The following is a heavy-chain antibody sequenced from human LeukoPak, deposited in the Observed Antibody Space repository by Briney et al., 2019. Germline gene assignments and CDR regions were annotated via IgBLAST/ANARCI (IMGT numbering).Heavy chain of an antibody. J-gene: IGHJ4*02. V-gene: IGHV3-74*01. CDR2: INTDGNST. CDR3: ARDGLLRYFDWSTNSPFDY. CDR1: GFTFSSYW. D-gene: IGHD3-9*01. Sequence: GGSLRLSCAASGFTFSSYWMHWVRQDPGKGLVWVSHINTDGNSTSYADSVKGRFTISRDNAKNTLYLQMNSLRAEDTAVYYCARDGLLRYFDWSTNSPFDYWGQGTLVTVSS.